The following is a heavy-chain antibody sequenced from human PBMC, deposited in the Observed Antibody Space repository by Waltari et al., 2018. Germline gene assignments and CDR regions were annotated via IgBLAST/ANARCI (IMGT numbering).Heavy chain of an antibody. Sequence: EVQLVESGGGLIQPGGSLRLSCVASGVTVSNNYMTWLRQAPGKGLELVSLIYSGGTTYYVDSVRGRFTISRDGSKNTVYLQMNSLRAEDTAVYFCAKGHYFGDYLNCFDSWGPGTLVTVS. CDR3: AKGHYFGDYLNCFDS. CDR1: GVTVSNNY. D-gene: IGHD4-17*01. J-gene: IGHJ4*02. CDR2: IYSGGTT. V-gene: IGHV3-53*01.